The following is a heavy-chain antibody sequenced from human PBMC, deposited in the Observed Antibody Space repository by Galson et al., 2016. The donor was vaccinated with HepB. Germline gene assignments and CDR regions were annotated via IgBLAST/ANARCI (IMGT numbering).Heavy chain of an antibody. CDR1: GASLNRNAYY. V-gene: IGHV4-39*07. CDR2: IYYSGST. J-gene: IGHJ4*02. Sequence: SETLSLTCTVSGASLNRNAYYWDWIRQPPGKGLEWIGTIYYSGSTYYNPSLKSRVTISVDTSKNQFSLKLSSVTTADTAVYYCARDWPDIIDFGSWGQGTLVTVSS. D-gene: IGHD5-12*01. CDR3: ARDWPDIIDFGS.